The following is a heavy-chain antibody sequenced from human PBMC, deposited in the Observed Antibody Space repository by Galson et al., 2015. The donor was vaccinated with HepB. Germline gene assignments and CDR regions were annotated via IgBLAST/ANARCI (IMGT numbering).Heavy chain of an antibody. V-gene: IGHV3-15*01. CDR3: TTDGNYGDYEGDDAFDI. Sequence: SLRLSCAASGFTFSNAWMSWVRQAPGKGLEWVGRIKSKTDGGTTDYAAPVKGRFTISRDDSKNTLYLQMNSLKTEDTAVYYCTTDGNYGDYEGDDAFDIWGQGTMVTVSS. J-gene: IGHJ3*02. CDR2: IKSKTDGGTT. CDR1: GFTFSNAW. D-gene: IGHD4-17*01.